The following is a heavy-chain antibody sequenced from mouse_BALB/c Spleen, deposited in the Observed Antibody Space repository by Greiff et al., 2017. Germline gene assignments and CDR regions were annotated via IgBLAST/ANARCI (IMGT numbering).Heavy chain of an antibody. CDR1: GDSITSGY. J-gene: IGHJ4*01. D-gene: IGHD2-14*01. V-gene: IGHV3-8*02. CDR2: ISYSGST. Sequence: EVKLVESGPSLVKPSQTLSLTCSVTGDSITSGYWNWIRKFPGNKLEYMGYISYSGSTYYNPSLKSRISITRDTSKNQYYLQLNSVTTEDTATYYCARDIGTTWDYYAMDYWGQGTSVTVSS. CDR3: ARDIGTTWDYYAMDY.